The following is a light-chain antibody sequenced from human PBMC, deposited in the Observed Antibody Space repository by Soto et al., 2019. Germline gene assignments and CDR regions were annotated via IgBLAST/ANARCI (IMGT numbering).Light chain of an antibody. CDR2: DVN. Sequence: QSALTQPASVSGSPGQSITLSCTGTSSDIGGYDYVSWYQRHPGKAPKLIIYDVNNRPSGVSHRFSGSKSGNTASLTISGLQAEDDADYYCTSYASGSCHVVFGGGTKLTVL. CDR1: SSDIGGYDY. V-gene: IGLV2-14*01. CDR3: TSYASGSCHVV. J-gene: IGLJ2*01.